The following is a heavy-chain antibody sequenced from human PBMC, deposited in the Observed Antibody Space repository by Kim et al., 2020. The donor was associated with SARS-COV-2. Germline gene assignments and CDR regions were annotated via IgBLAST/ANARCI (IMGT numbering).Heavy chain of an antibody. D-gene: IGHD2-2*01. CDR1: GYTFTSYG. Sequence: ASVKVSCKASGYTFTSYGISWVRQAPGQGLEWMGWISAYNGNTNYAQKLQGRVTMTTDTSTSTAYMELRSLRSDDTAVYYCARDDRSGSPQYQLSYWGQGTLVTVSS. J-gene: IGHJ4*02. CDR3: ARDDRSGSPQYQLSY. CDR2: ISAYNGNT. V-gene: IGHV1-18*04.